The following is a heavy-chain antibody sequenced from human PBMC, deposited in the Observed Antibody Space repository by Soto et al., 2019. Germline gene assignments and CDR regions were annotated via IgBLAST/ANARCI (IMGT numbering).Heavy chain of an antibody. CDR3: ARVGEPLYYDFWSGYDY. J-gene: IGHJ4*02. V-gene: IGHV3-66*01. Sequence: GGSLRLSCAASGFTVSSNYMSWVRQAPGKGLEWVSVIYSGGSTYYADSVKGRFTISRDNSKNTLYLQMNSLRAEDTAVYYCARVGEPLYYDFWSGYDYWGQGTLVTVSS. CDR1: GFTVSSNY. CDR2: IYSGGST. D-gene: IGHD3-3*01.